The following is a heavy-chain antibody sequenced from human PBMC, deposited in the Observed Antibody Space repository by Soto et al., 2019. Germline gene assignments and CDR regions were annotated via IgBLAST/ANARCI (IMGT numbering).Heavy chain of an antibody. CDR1: GFTFSSYG. V-gene: IGHV3-30*18. CDR3: AKGRGDYGDYLRGSFDY. D-gene: IGHD4-17*01. Sequence: GGSLRLSCAASGFTFSSYGMHWVRQAPGKGLEWVAVISYDGSNKYYADSVKGRFTISRDNSKNTLYLQMNSLRAEDTAVYYCAKGRGDYGDYLRGSFDYWGQGTLVTVSS. CDR2: ISYDGSNK. J-gene: IGHJ4*02.